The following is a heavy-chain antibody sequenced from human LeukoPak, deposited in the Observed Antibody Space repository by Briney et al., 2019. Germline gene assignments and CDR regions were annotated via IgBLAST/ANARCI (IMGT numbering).Heavy chain of an antibody. D-gene: IGHD3-10*01. Sequence: SVKVSCKASGGTFSSYAISWVRQAPGQGLEWMGGIIPIFGTANYAQKFQGRVTITADESTSTAYMELSSLRSEDTAVYYCARGVGMASNNWFDPWGQGTLVTVSS. CDR1: GGTFSSYA. CDR3: ARGVGMASNNWFDP. CDR2: IIPIFGTA. J-gene: IGHJ5*02. V-gene: IGHV1-69*13.